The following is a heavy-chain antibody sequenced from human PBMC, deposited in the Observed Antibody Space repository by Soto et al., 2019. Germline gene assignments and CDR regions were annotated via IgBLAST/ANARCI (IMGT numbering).Heavy chain of an antibody. J-gene: IGHJ4*02. Sequence: PSQTLSLTCAISGDSVSSNSAAWNWIRQSPSRGLEWLGRTYYRSKWYNDYAVSVKSRITINPDTSKNQFSLQLNSVTPEDTAVYYCARGPSARFLEWLLSFFDYWGQGTLVTVSS. CDR2: TYYRSKWYN. CDR3: ARGPSARFLEWLLSFFDY. V-gene: IGHV6-1*01. D-gene: IGHD3-3*01. CDR1: GDSVSSNSAA.